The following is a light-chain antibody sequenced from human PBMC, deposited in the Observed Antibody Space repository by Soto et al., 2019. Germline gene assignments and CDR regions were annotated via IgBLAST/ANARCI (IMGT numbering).Light chain of an antibody. CDR1: NSDVGVYNY. J-gene: IGLJ2*01. V-gene: IGLV2-14*01. Sequence: QSALTQPASVSGSPGQSITISCTGTNSDVGVYNYVSWYQHHPGKAPKVMIYEVSNRPSGVSNRFSGSKSGNTASLTISGLQAEDEADYYCLSYTRSDSYVIFGGGTKLTVL. CDR2: EVS. CDR3: LSYTRSDSYVI.